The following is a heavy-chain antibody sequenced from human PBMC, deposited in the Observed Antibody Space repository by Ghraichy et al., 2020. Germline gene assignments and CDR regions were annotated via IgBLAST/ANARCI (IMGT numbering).Heavy chain of an antibody. CDR1: GFSFRSYV. CDR3: ARVLDVMYRTTWLIDY. J-gene: IGHJ4*02. Sequence: GGSLRLSCAASGFSFRSYVMHWVRQAPGKGLEWVAVITYDGRPTYYADSVKGRFTISRDNSESTLYLQMNSLRAEDTALYYCARVLDVMYRTTWLIDYWGQGTLVTVSS. V-gene: IGHV3-30*04. D-gene: IGHD6-13*01. CDR2: ITYDGRPT.